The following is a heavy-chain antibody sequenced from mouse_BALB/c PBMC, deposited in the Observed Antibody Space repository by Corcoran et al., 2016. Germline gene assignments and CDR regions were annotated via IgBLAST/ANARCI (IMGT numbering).Heavy chain of an antibody. J-gene: IGHJ4*01. Sequence: QIQLVQSGPELKKPGETVKISCKASGYTFTNYGMNWVKQAPGKGLKWMGWINTYTGEPTYADDFKGRFAFSLETSASTAYLQINNLKNEDMATYFCARVYRYDVNSYYCAMDYWGQGTSVTVSS. CDR2: INTYTGEP. D-gene: IGHD2-14*01. CDR1: GYTFTNYG. V-gene: IGHV9-1*02. CDR3: ARVYRYDVNSYYCAMDY.